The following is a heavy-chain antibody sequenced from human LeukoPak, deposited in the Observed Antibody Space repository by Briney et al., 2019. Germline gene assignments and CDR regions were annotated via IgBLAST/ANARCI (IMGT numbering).Heavy chain of an antibody. CDR2: ISYDGSNK. CDR1: GFTFSSYG. Sequence: GGSLRLSCAASGFTFSSYGMHWVRQAPGKGLEWVAVISYDGSNKYYADSVKGRFTISRDNSKNTLYLQMNSLRAEDTAVYYCARAGDGYDWGQGTLVTVSS. J-gene: IGHJ4*02. V-gene: IGHV3-30*03. CDR3: ARAGDGYD. D-gene: IGHD5-24*01.